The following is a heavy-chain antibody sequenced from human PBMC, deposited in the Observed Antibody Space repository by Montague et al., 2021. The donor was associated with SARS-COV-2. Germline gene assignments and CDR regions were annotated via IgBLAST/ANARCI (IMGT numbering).Heavy chain of an antibody. V-gene: IGHV4-61*01. D-gene: IGHD2-8*02. CDR1: GGPVSSGIHY. J-gene: IGHJ5*01. CDR2: IYYAGST. CDR3: ARMGPSRYCPGGLCYTWVMDWFDP. Sequence: SETLSLTCTVSGGPVSSGIHYWSWIRQPPEKGLEWIGYIYYAGSTNYNPSLKSRVTISVDTSKNQFSLRLSSVTAADTAIYYCARMGPSRYCPGGLCYTWVMDWFDPWGQGTPVIVSS.